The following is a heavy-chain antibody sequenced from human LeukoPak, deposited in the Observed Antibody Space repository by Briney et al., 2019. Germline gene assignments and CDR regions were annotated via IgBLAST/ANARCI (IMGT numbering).Heavy chain of an antibody. CDR2: ITGSGGNT. J-gene: IGHJ4*02. D-gene: IGHD3-9*01. Sequence: LSGGSLRLSCAASGFTFSNYAMSWVRQAPGKGLEWVSAITGSGGNTYYADSVKGRSTISRDNSKNTVFLQMNSLRAEDTAVYYCAKWGDYDVLTGYYVSDYWGQGTLVTVSS. CDR1: GFTFSNYA. V-gene: IGHV3-23*01. CDR3: AKWGDYDVLTGYYVSDY.